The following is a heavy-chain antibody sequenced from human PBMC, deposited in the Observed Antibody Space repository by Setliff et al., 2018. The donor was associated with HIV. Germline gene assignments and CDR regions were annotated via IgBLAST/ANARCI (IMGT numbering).Heavy chain of an antibody. CDR3: ARDRGLLWFGESVRYYYYYGMDV. V-gene: IGHV4-31*03. D-gene: IGHD3-10*01. J-gene: IGHJ6*02. Sequence: LSLTCTVSGGSISSGGYYWSWIRQHPGKGLEWIGYIYYSGSTYYNPSLKSRVTISVDTSKNQFSLKLSSVTAADTAVYYCARDRGLLWFGESVRYYYYYGMDVWGQGTTVTVS. CDR1: GGSISSGGYY. CDR2: IYYSGST.